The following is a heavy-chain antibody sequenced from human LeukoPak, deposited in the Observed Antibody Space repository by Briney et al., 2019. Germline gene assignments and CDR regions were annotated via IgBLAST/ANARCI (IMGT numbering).Heavy chain of an antibody. CDR2: ITPNTGDT. Sequence: GGSVSVSCKASGDTFSSFYLHWGRQAPGQGLEWMGIITPNTGDTTYAPKFQDRLIMTRDRSTSTVYMELHSLRSEDTAVYYCARSRNYYRVYFDNWGQGTLVPVSS. CDR1: GDTFSSFY. D-gene: IGHD3-10*01. V-gene: IGHV1-46*01. J-gene: IGHJ4*02. CDR3: ARSRNYYRVYFDN.